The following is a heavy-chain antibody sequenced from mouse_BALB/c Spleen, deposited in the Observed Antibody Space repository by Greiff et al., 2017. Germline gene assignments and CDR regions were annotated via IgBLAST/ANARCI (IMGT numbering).Heavy chain of an antibody. Sequence: EVMLVESGGGLVQPGGSRKLSCAASGFTFSSFGMHWVRQAPEKGLEWVAYISSGSSTIYYADTVKGRFTISRDNPKNTLFLQMTSLRSEDTAMYYCARLDPFYAMDYWGQGTSVTVSS. V-gene: IGHV5-17*02. CDR3: ARLDPFYAMDY. J-gene: IGHJ4*01. CDR1: GFTFSSFG. CDR2: ISSGSSTI.